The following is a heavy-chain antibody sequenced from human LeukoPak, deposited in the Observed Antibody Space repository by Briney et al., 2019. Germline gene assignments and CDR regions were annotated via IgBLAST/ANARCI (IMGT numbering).Heavy chain of an antibody. V-gene: IGHV3-23*01. CDR1: GFTFSSYG. Sequence: QPGGSLRLSCAASGFTFSSYGMSWVRQAPGKGLEWVSDISGSGGYTFYADSVEGRFTISRDNSKDTLYLQMNSLRAEDTAVYYCAKRAYDSSGYCDYWGQGTPVTVSS. CDR3: AKRAYDSSGYCDY. CDR2: ISGSGGYT. D-gene: IGHD3-22*01. J-gene: IGHJ4*02.